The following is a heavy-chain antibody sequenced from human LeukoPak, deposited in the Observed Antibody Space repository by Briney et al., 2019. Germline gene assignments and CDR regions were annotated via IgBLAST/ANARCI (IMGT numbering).Heavy chain of an antibody. CDR3: VSPATVTTWAYAFDI. J-gene: IGHJ3*02. Sequence: PGGSLRLSCAASGFTFSSYWMTWVRQAPGKGLEWVANIKQDGSEKYYVDSVKGRFTISRDNAKNSLYLQMNSLRAVDTAVYYCVSPATVTTWAYAFDIWGQGTMVTVSS. V-gene: IGHV3-7*01. D-gene: IGHD4-17*01. CDR2: IKQDGSEK. CDR1: GFTFSSYW.